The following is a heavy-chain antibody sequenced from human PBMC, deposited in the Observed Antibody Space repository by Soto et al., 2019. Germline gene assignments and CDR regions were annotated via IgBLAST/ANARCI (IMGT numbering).Heavy chain of an antibody. CDR1: GGSISNHY. V-gene: IGHV4-59*11. J-gene: IGHJ6*03. CDR2: ILYSGNS. CDR3: ARDIQGYSKPYYYYYMDV. D-gene: IGHD4-4*01. Sequence: SETLSLTCTVSGGSISNHYWSWIRQAPGKGLEWIGYILYSGNSNYNPSLKSRVTISVDTSKNQFSLKLSSVTAADTAVYYCARDIQGYSKPYYYYYMDVWGKGTTVTVSS.